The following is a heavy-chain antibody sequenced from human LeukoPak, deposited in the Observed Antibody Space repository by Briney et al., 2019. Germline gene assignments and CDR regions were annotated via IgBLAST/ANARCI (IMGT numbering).Heavy chain of an antibody. J-gene: IGHJ4*02. CDR1: GYTFTSYG. Sequence: ASVKVSCKASGYTFTSYGISWVRQAPGQGLEWMGWISAYNGNTNYAQKLQGRVTMTTDTSTSTAYMELRSPRSDDTAVYYCARSHDYGGNSANYFDYWGQGTLVTVSS. V-gene: IGHV1-18*01. CDR3: ARSHDYGGNSANYFDY. D-gene: IGHD4-23*01. CDR2: ISAYNGNT.